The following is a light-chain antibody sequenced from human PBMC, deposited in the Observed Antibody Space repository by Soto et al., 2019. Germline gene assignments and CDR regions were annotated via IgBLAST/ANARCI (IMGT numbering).Light chain of an antibody. CDR1: SSNIGNNY. CDR2: DNN. J-gene: IGLJ2*01. V-gene: IGLV1-51*01. Sequence: QSVLTQPPSVSAAPGQKVTISCSGSSSNIGNNYVSWYQQLPGTAPKLLIYDNNKRPSGIPDRFSGSKSGTSATLGITGLQTGDEADYYCGTWDSSLSALLGGGTKVTVL. CDR3: GTWDSSLSAL.